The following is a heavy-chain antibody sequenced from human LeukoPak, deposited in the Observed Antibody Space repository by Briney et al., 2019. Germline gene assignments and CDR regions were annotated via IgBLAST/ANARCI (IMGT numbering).Heavy chain of an antibody. CDR3: ARTGCGSGSYYLYGMDV. J-gene: IGHJ6*02. Sequence: GESLKISCKGSGYSFTSYWIGWVRQMPGKGLEWMGIIYPGDSDTRYSPSFQGQVTISADRSISTASLQWSSLKASDTAMYYCARTGCGSGSYYLYGMDVWGQGTTVTVSS. CDR1: GYSFTSYW. D-gene: IGHD3-10*01. CDR2: IYPGDSDT. V-gene: IGHV5-51*01.